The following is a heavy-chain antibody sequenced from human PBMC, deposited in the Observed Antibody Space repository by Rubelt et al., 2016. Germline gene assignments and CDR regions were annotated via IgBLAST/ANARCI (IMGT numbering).Heavy chain of an antibody. CDR1: GGSFSSSNW. V-gene: IGHV4-4*02. CDR2: IYYSGTT. CDR3: ARHKRFADFHDDYDV. J-gene: IGHJ3*01. Sequence: VQLQESGPGLVKPSGTLSLTCAVSGGSFSSSNWWSWVRQPPGKGLEWIGEIYYSGTTNYNPSLKSRVTISVDKSKNQFSLKLSSVTAADTAVYYCARHKRFADFHDDYDVWGQGTLVTVSS. D-gene: IGHD3-10*01.